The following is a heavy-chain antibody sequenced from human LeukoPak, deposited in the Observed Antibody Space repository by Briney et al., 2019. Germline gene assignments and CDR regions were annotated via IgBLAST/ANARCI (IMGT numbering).Heavy chain of an antibody. D-gene: IGHD3-22*01. V-gene: IGHV4-31*11. CDR1: GGSISSGLYS. Sequence: SQTLSLTCDVSGGSISSGLYSWSWIRQPLGKGLEWIGYIYYSGSTYYNPSLKSRVTISVDTSKNQFSLKLSSVTAADTAVYYCARQTYYYDSSGPHWFDPWGQGTLVTVSS. J-gene: IGHJ5*02. CDR2: IYYSGST. CDR3: ARQTYYYDSSGPHWFDP.